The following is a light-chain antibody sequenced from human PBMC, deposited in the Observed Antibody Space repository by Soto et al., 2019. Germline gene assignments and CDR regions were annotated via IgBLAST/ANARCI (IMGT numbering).Light chain of an antibody. Sequence: DIQMTQSPSTLSAAVGDRVTITCRASQSIIRWLAWYQQKPGKAPKLLIYAASTLQSGIPLRFSGSGSGTSFTLTISSLQPEDFATYYCQQLLSYPITFGQGTRLENK. CDR1: QSIIRW. V-gene: IGKV1-5*01. CDR3: QQLLSYPIT. CDR2: AAS. J-gene: IGKJ5*01.